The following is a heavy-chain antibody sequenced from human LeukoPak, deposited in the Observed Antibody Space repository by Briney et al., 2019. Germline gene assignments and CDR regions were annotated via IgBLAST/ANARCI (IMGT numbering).Heavy chain of an antibody. J-gene: IGHJ4*02. CDR2: ISGNSGST. D-gene: IGHD6-19*01. CDR3: ARDEVLLVAGTFYFDY. Sequence: PGGSLRLSCAASGFTFSSYAMSWVRQAPGKGLEWVSSISGNSGSTYYADSVKGRFTISRDNAKNSLYLQMNSLRAEDTAVYYCARDEVLLVAGTFYFDYWGQGTLVTVSS. CDR1: GFTFSSYA. V-gene: IGHV3-23*01.